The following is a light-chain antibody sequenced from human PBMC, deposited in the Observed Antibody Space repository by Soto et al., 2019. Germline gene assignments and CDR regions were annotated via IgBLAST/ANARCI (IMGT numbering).Light chain of an antibody. J-gene: IGLJ1*01. V-gene: IGLV1-44*01. CDR2: NNN. CDR1: SSNIGSNT. Sequence: QSVLTQPPSASGTPGQRVTISCSGSSSNIGSNTVNWYQQLPGTAPKLLIYNNNQRPSAVPDRFSGSKSGTSASLAISGRQSEDEADYYCAAWDDSLNGLVFGTGTKLTVL. CDR3: AAWDDSLNGLV.